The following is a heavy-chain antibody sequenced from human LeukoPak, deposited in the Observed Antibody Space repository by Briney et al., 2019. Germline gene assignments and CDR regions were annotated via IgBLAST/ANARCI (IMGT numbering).Heavy chain of an antibody. V-gene: IGHV4-34*01. Sequence: SETLSLTCAVYGGSFSGYYWSWIRQPPGKGLEWIGEINHSGSTNYNPSLKSRVTISVDTSKNQFSLKLSSVTAADTAVYYCASSSSWYYFDYWGQGTLVTVSS. CDR3: ASSSSWYYFDY. J-gene: IGHJ4*02. D-gene: IGHD6-13*01. CDR1: GGSFSGYY. CDR2: INHSGST.